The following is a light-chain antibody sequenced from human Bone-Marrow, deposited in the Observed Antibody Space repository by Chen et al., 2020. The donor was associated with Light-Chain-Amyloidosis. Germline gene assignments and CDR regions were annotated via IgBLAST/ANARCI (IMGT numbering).Light chain of an antibody. CDR2: KGS. Sequence: DIRMTQSPSTLFASVGDRVTITCRASQNIGDWLAWFQQKPGKAPKLLISKGSNLESGVPSRFTGSGSGTEFTLTINSLQPDDFATYFCQQYRSFTFTFGQGTKL. V-gene: IGKV1-5*03. CDR3: QQYRSFTFT. J-gene: IGKJ2*01. CDR1: QNIGDW.